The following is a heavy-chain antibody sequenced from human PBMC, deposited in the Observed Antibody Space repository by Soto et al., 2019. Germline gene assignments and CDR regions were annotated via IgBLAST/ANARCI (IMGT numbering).Heavy chain of an antibody. CDR1: GASFSTNNW. J-gene: IGHJ4*02. Sequence: SETLSLTCAVSGASFSTNNWWSWVRQPPGKGLEWIGEVYHSGSTNCNPSLKSRVTISIDKSKNQFSLRLTSMTAADTAVYYCAVPGAGDFDYWSQGTLVTVSS. CDR2: VYHSGST. CDR3: AVPGAGDFDY. D-gene: IGHD6-13*01. V-gene: IGHV4-4*02.